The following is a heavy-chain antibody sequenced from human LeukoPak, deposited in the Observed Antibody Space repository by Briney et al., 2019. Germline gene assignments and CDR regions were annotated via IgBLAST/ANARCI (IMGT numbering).Heavy chain of an antibody. Sequence: SETLSLTCTVSSGSISTSLYYWGWVRQSPGEGLEWIANVYYSGSTFYNPSLKSRVTISVDTSKNQFSLKLSSVTAADTAVYYCARRGGAAAGTYFDYWGQGTLVTVSS. CDR1: SGSISTSLYY. V-gene: IGHV4-39*01. CDR2: VYYSGST. J-gene: IGHJ4*02. D-gene: IGHD6-13*01. CDR3: ARRGGAAAGTYFDY.